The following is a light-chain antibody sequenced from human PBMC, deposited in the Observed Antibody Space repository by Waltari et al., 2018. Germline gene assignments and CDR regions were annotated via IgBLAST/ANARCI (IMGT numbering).Light chain of an antibody. CDR3: QQYGSSPPIT. V-gene: IGKV3-20*01. CDR2: GAS. J-gene: IGKJ5*01. Sequence: EIVLTQSPCTLSLSPGERATLPCKASQSVISSYLAWYQQKPGQAPRLLIHGASSRATGIPDRFSGSGSGTDFTLTISRLEPEDFAVYYCQQYGSSPPITFGQGTRLEIK. CDR1: QSVISSY.